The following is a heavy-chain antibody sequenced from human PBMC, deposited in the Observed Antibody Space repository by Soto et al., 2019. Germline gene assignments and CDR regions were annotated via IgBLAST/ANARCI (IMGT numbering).Heavy chain of an antibody. D-gene: IGHD2-8*01. CDR1: GFTFSSYG. CDR2: ISYDGSNK. V-gene: IGHV3-30*18. J-gene: IGHJ4*02. Sequence: GGSLRLSCAASGFTFSSYGMHWVRQAPGKGLEWVAVISYDGSNKYYADSVKGRFTISRDNSKNTLYLQMNSLRAEDTAVYYCAKDSKLMVYAKTPSYFDYWGQGTLVTVSS. CDR3: AKDSKLMVYAKTPSYFDY.